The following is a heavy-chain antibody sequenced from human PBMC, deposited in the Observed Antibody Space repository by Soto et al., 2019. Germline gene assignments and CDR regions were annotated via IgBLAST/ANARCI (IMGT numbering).Heavy chain of an antibody. CDR3: AKSYSSNWYDYFDY. Sequence: GGSLRLSCAASGFTFSSYAMSWVRQAPGKGLEWVSAISGSGDSTYYADSVKGRFTISRDTSKNTLYLQMDSLRAVDTALYYCAKSYSSNWYDYFDYWGQGTLVTVSS. D-gene: IGHD6-13*01. CDR2: ISGSGDST. V-gene: IGHV3-23*01. CDR1: GFTFSSYA. J-gene: IGHJ4*02.